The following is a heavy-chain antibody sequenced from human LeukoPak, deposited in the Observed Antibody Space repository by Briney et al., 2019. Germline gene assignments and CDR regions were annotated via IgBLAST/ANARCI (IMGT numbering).Heavy chain of an antibody. CDR2: ISGSGGST. CDR1: EFTFSSYG. D-gene: IGHD2-8*02. Sequence: GGSLRLSCAASEFTFSSYGMSWVRQAPGRGLEWVSSISGSGGSTQYADSVQGRFAISRDNSKNVLYLQMNSLRAEDTAVYYCARVAVSGPTGWFDSWGQGTLVIVSS. J-gene: IGHJ5*01. CDR3: ARVAVSGPTGWFDS. V-gene: IGHV3-23*01.